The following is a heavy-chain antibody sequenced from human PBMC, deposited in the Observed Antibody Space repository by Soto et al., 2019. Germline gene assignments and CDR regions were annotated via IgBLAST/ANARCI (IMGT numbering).Heavy chain of an antibody. CDR3: ASQRGYSGYDRYYYYMDV. Sequence: PGESLKISCKGSGYSFTSYWIGWVRHMPGKGLEWMGIIYPGDSDTRYSPSFQGQVTISADKSISTAYLQWSSLKASDTAMYYCASQRGYSGYDRYYYYMDVWGKGTTVTVSS. V-gene: IGHV5-51*01. J-gene: IGHJ6*03. CDR1: GYSFTSYW. D-gene: IGHD5-12*01. CDR2: IYPGDSDT.